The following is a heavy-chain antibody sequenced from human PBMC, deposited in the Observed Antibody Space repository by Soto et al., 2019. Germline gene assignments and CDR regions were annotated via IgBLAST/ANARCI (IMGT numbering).Heavy chain of an antibody. J-gene: IGHJ6*03. Sequence: EVQLVESGGGLVKPGGSLRLSCAASGFTFSSYSMNWVRQAPGKGLEWVSSISSSSSYIYYADSVKGRFTISRDNAKNSLYLQMNSLRAEDTAVYYCARRNYDILNQDYYMDVWGKGTTVTVSS. D-gene: IGHD3-9*01. CDR3: ARRNYDILNQDYYMDV. V-gene: IGHV3-21*01. CDR2: ISSSSSYI. CDR1: GFTFSSYS.